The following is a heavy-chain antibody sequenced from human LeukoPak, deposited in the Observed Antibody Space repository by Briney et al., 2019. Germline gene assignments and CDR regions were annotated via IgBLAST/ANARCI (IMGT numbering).Heavy chain of an antibody. CDR2: IGTGVVDT. CDR3: AKRVAAAGRTYYFDY. CDR1: GFTFSSYW. D-gene: IGHD6-13*01. J-gene: IGHJ4*02. V-gene: IGHV3-23*01. Sequence: GGSLRLSCAASGFTFSSYWMSWVRQAPGKGLEWVSVIGTGVVDTYYADSVKGRFTISRDNSKNTVYLQLNSLRAEDTAVYYCAKRVAAAGRTYYFDYWGQGTLVIVSS.